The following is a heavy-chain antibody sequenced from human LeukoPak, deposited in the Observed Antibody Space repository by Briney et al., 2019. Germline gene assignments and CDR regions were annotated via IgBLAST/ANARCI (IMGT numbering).Heavy chain of an antibody. Sequence: GGSLRLSCAASGFTFRSYSMNWVRQAPGKGLEWVPSISSSSTYIYYAGSVKGRFIISRDNAKNSLYLQMNSLRAEDTAVYYCARPHPRTVFGVFSYYYGMDVWGQGTTVTVSS. D-gene: IGHD3-3*01. CDR3: ARPHPRTVFGVFSYYYGMDV. CDR1: GFTFRSYS. CDR2: ISSSSTYI. V-gene: IGHV3-21*01. J-gene: IGHJ6*02.